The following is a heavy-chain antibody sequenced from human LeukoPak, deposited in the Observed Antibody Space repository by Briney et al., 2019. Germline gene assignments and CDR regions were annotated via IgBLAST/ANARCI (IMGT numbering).Heavy chain of an antibody. J-gene: IGHJ4*02. Sequence: GASVKVSCKASGYTFTSYDIKWVRQDTGHRLEWMGWMNPNSGNTGYAQKFQGRVTITRNTSISTAYMELSSLRSEDTAVYYCARGLRIATAGRRGYYFDYWGQGTLVTVSS. D-gene: IGHD6-13*01. V-gene: IGHV1-8*03. CDR1: GYTFTSYD. CDR3: ARGLRIATAGRRGYYFDY. CDR2: MNPNSGNT.